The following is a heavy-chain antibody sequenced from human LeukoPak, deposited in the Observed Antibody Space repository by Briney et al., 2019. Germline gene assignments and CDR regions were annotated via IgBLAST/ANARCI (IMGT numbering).Heavy chain of an antibody. CDR3: ASSTYYYDSSGSLPRFDY. J-gene: IGHJ4*02. V-gene: IGHV4-34*01. D-gene: IGHD3-22*01. CDR2: INHSGST. CDR1: GGSFSGYY. Sequence: SETLSLTCAVYGGSFSGYYWSWIRQPPGKGLEWMGEINHSGSTNYNPSLKSRVTISVDTSKNQFSLKLSSVTAADTAVYYCASSTYYYDSSGSLPRFDYWGQGTLVTVSS.